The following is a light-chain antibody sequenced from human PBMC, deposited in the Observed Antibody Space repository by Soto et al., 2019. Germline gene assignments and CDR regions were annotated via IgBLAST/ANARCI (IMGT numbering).Light chain of an antibody. CDR3: QQYNNWHPIT. V-gene: IGKV3-15*01. J-gene: IGKJ5*01. CDR1: QSVSSK. CDR2: GAS. Sequence: EIWMTQSPATLSVSPGERATLSCWASQSVSSKLAWYQQKPGQAPRLLIYGASTRATGIPASFSGSGSGTEFTLTISSLKSADFAVYYCQQYNNWHPITFGQGTRLEIK.